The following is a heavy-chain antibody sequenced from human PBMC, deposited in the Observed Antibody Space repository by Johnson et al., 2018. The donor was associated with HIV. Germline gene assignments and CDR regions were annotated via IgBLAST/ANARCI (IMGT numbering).Heavy chain of an antibody. V-gene: IGHV3-30-3*01. D-gene: IGHD3-16*01. J-gene: IGHJ3*02. CDR3: ARERRPWGPDAFDI. CDR1: GFPFSRFV. CDR2: ISYDGSNK. Sequence: QVQLVESGGGLVQPGGSLSLSCAGSGFPFSRFVMTWVRQAPGKGLEWVAVISYDGSNKYYADSVKGRFTISRDNSKNTLYLQMNSLRAEDTAVYYCARERRPWGPDAFDIWGQGTMVTVSS.